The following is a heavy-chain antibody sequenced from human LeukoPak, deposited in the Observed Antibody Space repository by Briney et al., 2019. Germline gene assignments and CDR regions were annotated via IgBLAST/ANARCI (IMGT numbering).Heavy chain of an antibody. CDR3: ASDYVWGSYRPYYFDY. Sequence: GGSLRLSCAASGFTFSSYSKNWVRQAPGKGLEWVSSISSSSYIYYADSVKGRFTISRDNAKNSLYLQMNSLRAEDTAVYYCASDYVWGSYRPYYFDYWGQGTLVTVSS. CDR2: ISSSSYI. D-gene: IGHD3-16*02. V-gene: IGHV3-21*01. J-gene: IGHJ4*02. CDR1: GFTFSSYS.